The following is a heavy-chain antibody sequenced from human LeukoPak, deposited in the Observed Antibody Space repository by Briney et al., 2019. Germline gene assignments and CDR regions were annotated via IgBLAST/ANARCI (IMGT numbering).Heavy chain of an antibody. J-gene: IGHJ5*02. D-gene: IGHD7-27*01. Sequence: SETLSLTCTVSGGSISSSYWSRIRQPPGKGLEWIGYIHYSGSTNYNPSLKSRVTISVDTSKAHFSLKLSSATATDTAVYYCARHDPGWFDTWGQGTLVTVSS. CDR1: GGSISSSY. CDR2: IHYSGST. V-gene: IGHV4-59*08. CDR3: ARHDPGWFDT.